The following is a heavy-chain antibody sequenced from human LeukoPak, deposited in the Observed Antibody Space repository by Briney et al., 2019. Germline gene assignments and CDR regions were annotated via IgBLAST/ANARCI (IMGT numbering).Heavy chain of an antibody. D-gene: IGHD5-18*01. Sequence: LHSRVTISVDTSKNQFSLKLSSVTAADTAVYYCARDFYSYGAGDWFDPWGQGTLVTVSS. J-gene: IGHJ5*02. CDR3: ARDFYSYGAGDWFDP. V-gene: IGHV4-30-2*04.